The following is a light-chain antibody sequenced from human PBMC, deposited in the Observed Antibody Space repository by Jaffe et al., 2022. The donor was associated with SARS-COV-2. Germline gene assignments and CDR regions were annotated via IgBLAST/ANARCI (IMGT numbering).Light chain of an antibody. J-gene: IGLJ2*01. CDR2: EVT. V-gene: IGLV2-23*02. CDR3: SSYAGSSTFYVL. CDR1: TSDVGSYNL. Sequence: QSALTQPASVSGSPGQSITISCTGSTSDVGSYNLVSWYQQHPGKAPKLMIYEVTKRPSGVSNRFSGSKSGNTASLTISGLQAEDEADYYCSSYAGSSTFYVLFGGGTKLTVL.